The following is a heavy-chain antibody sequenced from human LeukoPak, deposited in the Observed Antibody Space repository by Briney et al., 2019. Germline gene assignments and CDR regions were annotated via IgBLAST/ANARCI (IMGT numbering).Heavy chain of an antibody. V-gene: IGHV3-20*04. CDR2: ITWSGGST. CDR1: GFTFDDHG. CDR3: ARDRRCGAFAS. Sequence: GGSVTLPCAASGFTFDDHGMKGLRQAPGKGLEWVSGITWSGGSTGYEDCVKGRFTISREHGKDSLYLKTSSLGVGDTALYYCARDRRCGAFASWGQGTLVTVSS. J-gene: IGHJ4*02. D-gene: IGHD1-26*01.